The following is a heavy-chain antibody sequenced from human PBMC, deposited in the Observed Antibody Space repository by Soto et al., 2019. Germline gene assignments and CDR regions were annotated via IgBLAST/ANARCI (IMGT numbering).Heavy chain of an antibody. CDR3: ARVGCSASCFSDWFDP. J-gene: IGHJ5*02. D-gene: IGHD2-2*01. CDR2: ISGSGDTI. V-gene: IGHV3-11*01. CDR1: GFTFSDYY. Sequence: QVHLVESGGGLVKPGGSLRLSCAASGFTFSDYYMYWIRQAPGKGLEWVSYISGSGDTIHYADSVQGRFTISRDNAKSSLYLQMSSLRAEDTAVYYCARVGCSASCFSDWFDPWGQGTLVTVSS.